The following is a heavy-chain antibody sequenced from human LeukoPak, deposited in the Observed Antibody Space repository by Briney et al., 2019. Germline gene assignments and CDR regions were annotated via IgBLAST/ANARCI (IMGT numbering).Heavy chain of an antibody. V-gene: IGHV4-59*12. CDR1: GGSINSYY. Sequence: SETLSLTCTVSGGSINSYYWSWIRQPPGKGLKWIGYIYYSGSTNYNPSLKSRVTMSIDTSNNQFSLRLRFVTAADTAVYYCARDSGTTGEVKFDPWGQGTLVTVSS. J-gene: IGHJ5*02. CDR3: ARDSGTTGEVKFDP. D-gene: IGHD3-10*01. CDR2: IYYSGST.